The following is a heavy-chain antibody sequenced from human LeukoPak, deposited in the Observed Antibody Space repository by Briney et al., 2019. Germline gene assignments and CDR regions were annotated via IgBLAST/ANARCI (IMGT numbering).Heavy chain of an antibody. Sequence: NPSETLSLTCTVSGASVNTGSYYWSWLRQPPGKGLEWIGNIYYSGTTNYNPSLKSRVTMSVDTSKNQFSLKLSSVTAADTAVYYCASFKYYDFCKDWGQGTLVTVSS. CDR2: IYYSGTT. CDR1: GASVNTGSYY. CDR3: ASFKYYDFCKD. J-gene: IGHJ4*02. V-gene: IGHV4-61*01. D-gene: IGHD3-3*01.